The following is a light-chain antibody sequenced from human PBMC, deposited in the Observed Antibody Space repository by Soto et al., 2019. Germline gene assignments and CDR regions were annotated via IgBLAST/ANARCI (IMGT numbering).Light chain of an antibody. CDR1: QDIGTY. J-gene: IGKJ1*01. Sequence: AIRMTQSPSSLSASTGDRASITCRATQDIGTYLAWYQQIPGKAPKLLIYDASTLQTGVPSRFSGSGSGTDFTLTISYLQSEDFGTYYCQQFYNYPRTFGQGTKVDIK. CDR2: DAS. CDR3: QQFYNYPRT. V-gene: IGKV1-8*01.